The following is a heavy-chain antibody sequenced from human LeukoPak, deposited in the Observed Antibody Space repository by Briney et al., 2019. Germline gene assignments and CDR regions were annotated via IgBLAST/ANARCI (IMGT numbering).Heavy chain of an antibody. D-gene: IGHD3-22*01. CDR1: GGSFSIYA. CDR2: IIPIFGTA. Sequence: SVKVSCKASGGSFSIYAISWVRQAPGPGLEWMEGIIPIFGTASYAQNFQGGVTITADESTSTAYMELSSLRSEDTAVYDCARLGERGPVITTYNFDYWGQGTLVTVSS. V-gene: IGHV1-69*13. CDR3: ARLGERGPVITTYNFDY. J-gene: IGHJ4*02.